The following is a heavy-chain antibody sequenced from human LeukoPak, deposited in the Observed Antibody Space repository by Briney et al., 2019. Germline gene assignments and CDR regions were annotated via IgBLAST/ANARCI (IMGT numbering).Heavy chain of an antibody. D-gene: IGHD3-3*01. J-gene: IGHJ4*02. Sequence: GGSLRLSCAASGFTFSNAWMNWVRQAPGKGLEWVGRIKSNTDGGTTDYAAPVKGRFTISRDDSKNTLYLQMNSLKTEDTAVYYCTTVPEGVVNFYWGQGTLVTVSS. CDR2: IKSNTDGGTT. CDR1: GFTFSNAW. CDR3: TTVPEGVVNFY. V-gene: IGHV3-15*07.